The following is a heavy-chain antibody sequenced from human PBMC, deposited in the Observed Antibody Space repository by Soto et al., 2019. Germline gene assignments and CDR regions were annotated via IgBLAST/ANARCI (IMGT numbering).Heavy chain of an antibody. CDR2: INTAGTTK. CDR1: GFTFSNFE. CDR3: ARAECSTPDCLTAYYSYGLDV. D-gene: IGHD2-2*01. V-gene: IGHV3-48*03. J-gene: IGHJ6*02. Sequence: GGSLRLSCAASGFTFSNFEMHWVRQAPGKGLEWVSYINTAGTTKYYAESVKGRFTISRDNAGNSLFLQMNSLSAEDTAVYYCARAECSTPDCLTAYYSYGLDVWGQGTTVTVSS.